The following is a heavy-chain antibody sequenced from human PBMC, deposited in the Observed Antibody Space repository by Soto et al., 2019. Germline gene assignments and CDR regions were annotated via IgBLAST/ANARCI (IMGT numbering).Heavy chain of an antibody. CDR1: GFTFSDYA. Sequence: HVEESGGGLVKPGVSLRLSCAASGFTFSDYAMGWIRQAPGKGLQLVSQITSVSHYVTYAHSVKGRFIVSRDNARNSLFLETNSLTVDDTGIYFFARVVYHYEPGSRHYFNGMDVWGQGTMVIIS. V-gene: IGHV3-11*06. D-gene: IGHD3-10*01. CDR3: ARVVYHYEPGSRHYFNGMDV. CDR2: ITSVSHYV. J-gene: IGHJ6*02.